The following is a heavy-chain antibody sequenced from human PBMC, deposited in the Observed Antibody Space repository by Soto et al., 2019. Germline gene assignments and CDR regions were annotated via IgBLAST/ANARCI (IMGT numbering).Heavy chain of an antibody. CDR2: IIPIFGTA. D-gene: IGHD3-22*01. J-gene: IGHJ4*02. V-gene: IGHV1-69*13. CDR3: ARDLKPPYYYDSSGYDY. CDR1: GGTFSSYA. Sequence: SVKVSCKASGGTFSSYAISWVRQAPGQGLEWMGGIIPIFGTANYAQKFQGRVTITADESTSTAYMELSSLRSEDTAVYYCARDLKPPYYYDSSGYDYWGQGTLVTVSS.